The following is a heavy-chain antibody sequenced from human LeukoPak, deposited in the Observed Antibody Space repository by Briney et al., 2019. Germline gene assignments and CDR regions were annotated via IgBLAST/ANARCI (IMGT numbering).Heavy chain of an antibody. CDR2: IKPDGSEE. V-gene: IGHV3-7*01. CDR3: ARWRPPYGYSYGYNDY. Sequence: PGGSLRLSCAASGFTFSSFWMSWVRQAPGKGLEWVASIKPDGSEEYYVDSAKGRFTISRDNARNSLYLQMNSLSAEDTPVYYCARWRPPYGYSYGYNDYWGQGTPVTVSS. D-gene: IGHD5-18*01. CDR1: GFTFSSFW. J-gene: IGHJ4*02.